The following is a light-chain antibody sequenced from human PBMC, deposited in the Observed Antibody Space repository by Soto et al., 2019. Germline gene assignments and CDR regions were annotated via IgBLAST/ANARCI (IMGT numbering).Light chain of an antibody. CDR1: QSVTSSY. V-gene: IGKV3-20*01. Sequence: EIVLTQSPGTLSLSPGERATLSCRASQSVTSSYLAWYQQKPGQAPRLLIYGGSNRATGIPDRFSGSGSGTDFTITISRLEAEDSAVYYCQQYGTTPITFGQGTRLEIK. CDR3: QQYGTTPIT. CDR2: GGS. J-gene: IGKJ5*01.